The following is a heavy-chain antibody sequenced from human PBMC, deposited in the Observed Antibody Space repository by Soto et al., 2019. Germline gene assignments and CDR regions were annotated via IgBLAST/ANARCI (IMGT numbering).Heavy chain of an antibody. Sequence: SETLSLTCSVSGDAISNYYWSWIRQTPGRGLEWIGCVHESGSTDYNPSLRGRVIISLQTSKSQFSLSLRSATAADTATYYCARGTRALITSFFAYWGQGTLVTVSS. V-gene: IGHV4-59*03. CDR2: VHESGST. CDR3: ARGTRALITSFFAY. J-gene: IGHJ4*02. CDR1: GDAISNYY. D-gene: IGHD1-20*01.